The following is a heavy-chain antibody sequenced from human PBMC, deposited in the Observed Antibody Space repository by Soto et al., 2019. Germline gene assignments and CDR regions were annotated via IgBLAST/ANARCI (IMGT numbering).Heavy chain of an antibody. CDR3: ARAFYGDYAPYYYGMDV. J-gene: IGHJ6*02. CDR2: VYHSGST. Sequence: SETLSLTCVVSGYSISSGFYWGWIRQAPGKGLGWIGNVYHSGSTYYNPYNPSLKSRVTISVDTSKNQFSLRLRSATAADTAVYYCARAFYGDYAPYYYGMDVWGQGTTVTVSS. CDR1: GYSISSGFY. V-gene: IGHV4-38-2*01. D-gene: IGHD4-17*01.